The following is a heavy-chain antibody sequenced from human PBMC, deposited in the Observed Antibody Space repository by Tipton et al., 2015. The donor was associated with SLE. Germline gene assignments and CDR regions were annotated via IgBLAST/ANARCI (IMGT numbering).Heavy chain of an antibody. CDR3: ARIRPGPGEPFDF. V-gene: IGHV4-4*07. J-gene: IGHJ4*02. CDR1: GDSVSTNY. Sequence: LRLSCTVSGDSVSTNYWNWIRQPAGKGLEWIGRLYGSGTPPHYNPSLESRVTMSVDTSQNQFSLKPTSVTAADTAVYYCARIRPGPGEPFDFWGQGALVTVSS. CDR2: LYGSGTP. D-gene: IGHD1-1*01.